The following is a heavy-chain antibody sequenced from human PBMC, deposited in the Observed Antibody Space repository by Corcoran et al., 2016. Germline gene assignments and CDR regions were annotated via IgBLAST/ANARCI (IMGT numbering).Heavy chain of an antibody. Sequence: QLRLHESGPGLVKPSETRSLTCNVSGASIRSGLSYWAWIRQPPGQGLEWIGSVYYSGTAYYNPSLRGRVTVSVDTATNQFSLTLNSVTAADTAVFYCARSSYAYDSWFDPWGQGALVTVSS. CDR1: GASIRSGLSY. J-gene: IGHJ5*02. V-gene: IGHV4-39*01. D-gene: IGHD4-17*01. CDR2: VYYSGTA. CDR3: ARSSYAYDSWFDP.